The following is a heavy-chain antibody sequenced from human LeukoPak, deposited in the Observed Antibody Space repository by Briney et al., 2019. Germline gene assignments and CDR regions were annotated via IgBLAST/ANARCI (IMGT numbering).Heavy chain of an antibody. D-gene: IGHD1-20*01. CDR3: ARHGPRITDWFDP. J-gene: IGHJ5*02. CDR2: TYYRSKWYN. CDR1: GDSVSSNSVA. Sequence: SQTLSLTCAISGDSVSSNSVAWNWIRQSPSRGLEWLGRTYYRSKWYNDYAVSVKSRITFNPDTSKNQFSLQLNSVTAADTAVYYCARHGPRITDWFDPWGQGTLVTVSS. V-gene: IGHV6-1*01.